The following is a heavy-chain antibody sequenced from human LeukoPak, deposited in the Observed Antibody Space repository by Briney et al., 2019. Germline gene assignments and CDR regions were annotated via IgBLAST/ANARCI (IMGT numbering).Heavy chain of an antibody. CDR3: AKRNSSGWYYFDY. CDR1: GFTFSSYS. V-gene: IGHV3-48*02. Sequence: GGSLRLSCVASGFTFSSYSMNWVRQAPGKGLEWVSYISSSSSAIYYADSVKGRFTISRDNAKNSLYLQMNSLRDEDTAIYYCAKRNSSGWYYFDYWGQGTLVTVSS. D-gene: IGHD6-19*01. CDR2: ISSSSSAI. J-gene: IGHJ4*02.